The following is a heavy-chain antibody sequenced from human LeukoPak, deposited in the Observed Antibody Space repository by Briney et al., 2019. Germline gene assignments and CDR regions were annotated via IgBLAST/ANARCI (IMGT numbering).Heavy chain of an antibody. Sequence: GSLRLSFAAFGFTFNSHWMHWVRQSPGKGLLWVSGINGDGSSTSNEDPVKGRFTISRDNAKNMLYLQMNSLRAEDTAVYYCVRELGAFDIWGQGTMVTVSS. CDR2: INGDGSST. CDR3: VRELGAFDI. CDR1: GFTFNSHW. J-gene: IGHJ3*02. V-gene: IGHV3-74*01.